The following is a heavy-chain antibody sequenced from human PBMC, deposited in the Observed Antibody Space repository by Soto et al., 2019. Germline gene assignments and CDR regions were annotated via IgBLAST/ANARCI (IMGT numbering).Heavy chain of an antibody. D-gene: IGHD4-17*01. J-gene: IGHJ6*03. V-gene: IGHV3-33*01. Sequence: QVQLVESGGGVVQPGRSLRLSCAASGFTFSSYGMHWVRQAPGKGLEWVAVIWYDGSNKYYADSVKGRFTISRDNSKNTLYLQMNSLRAEDTAVYYCARGTTVYYYYYYMDVWGKGTTVTVSS. CDR1: GFTFSSYG. CDR3: ARGTTVYYYYYYMDV. CDR2: IWYDGSNK.